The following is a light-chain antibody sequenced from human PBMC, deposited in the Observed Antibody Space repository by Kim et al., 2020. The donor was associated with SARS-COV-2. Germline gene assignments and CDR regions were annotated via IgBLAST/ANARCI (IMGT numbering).Light chain of an antibody. CDR2: QVS. V-gene: IGKV2-30*01. Sequence: QPASSSGRSRQSIVNRDGNTYLNWLQQRPGQSPRRLIYQVSKRDSGVPDRFSGSGSGTNFTLKISGVEAEDVGVYYCLQGTHWPKTFGQGTKLEI. CDR1: QSIVNRDGNTY. J-gene: IGKJ2*01. CDR3: LQGTHWPKT.